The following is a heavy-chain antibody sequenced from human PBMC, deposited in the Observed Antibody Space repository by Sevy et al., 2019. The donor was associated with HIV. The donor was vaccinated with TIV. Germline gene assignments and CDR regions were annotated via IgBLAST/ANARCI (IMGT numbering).Heavy chain of an antibody. V-gene: IGHV3-21*01. Sequence: GGSLRLSCAASGFTFSSYSMNWVRQAPGKGLEWVSSISSSSSYIYYAGSVKGQFTISRDNAKNSLYLQMNSLRAEDTAVYYCARTRRELSRFDYWGQGTLVTVSS. CDR1: GFTFSSYS. CDR2: ISSSSSYI. CDR3: ARTRRELSRFDY. J-gene: IGHJ4*02. D-gene: IGHD3-10*01.